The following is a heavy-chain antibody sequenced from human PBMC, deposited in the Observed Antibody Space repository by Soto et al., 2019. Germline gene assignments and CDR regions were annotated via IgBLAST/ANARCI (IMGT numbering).Heavy chain of an antibody. J-gene: IGHJ6*02. D-gene: IGHD3-3*01. Sequence: QVQLVESGGGVVQAGRSLRLSCAASGFTFGSYAMHWVRQAPGKGLEWVAVISYDGSNKYYADSVKGRFTISRDNSKNTLYLQMNSLRAEDTAVYYCARDEIRFSWAYGMDVWGQGTTVTVSS. CDR1: GFTFGSYA. V-gene: IGHV3-30-3*01. CDR3: ARDEIRFSWAYGMDV. CDR2: ISYDGSNK.